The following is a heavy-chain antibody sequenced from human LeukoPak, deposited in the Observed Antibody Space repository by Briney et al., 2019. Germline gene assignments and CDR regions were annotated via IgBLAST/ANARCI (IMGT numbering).Heavy chain of an antibody. CDR2: INDDGSQK. CDR1: GLTFSRYW. Sequence: GSLRLSRAASGLTFSRYWMSWGRRAPGKGLEWVGNINDDGSQKYYMDSVKGRFIISRDNAKNSLYLQMNGLRVEDTAVYYCADHPDMGYWGQGTQVIVSS. CDR3: ADHPDMGY. V-gene: IGHV3-7*05. J-gene: IGHJ4*02.